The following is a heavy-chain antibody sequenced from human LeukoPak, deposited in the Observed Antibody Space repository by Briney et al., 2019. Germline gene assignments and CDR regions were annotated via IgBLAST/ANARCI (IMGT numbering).Heavy chain of an antibody. CDR3: ARVFGTVTTFYFDY. J-gene: IGHJ4*02. CDR2: IYYSGST. V-gene: IGHV4-39*07. Sequence: PSETLSLTCTVSGGSISSGSYYWGWIRQPPGKGLEWIGRIYYSGSTYYNPSLKSRVTISVDTSKNQFSLKLSSVTAADTAVYYCARVFGTVTTFYFDYWGQGTLVTVSS. CDR1: GGSISSGSYY. D-gene: IGHD4-11*01.